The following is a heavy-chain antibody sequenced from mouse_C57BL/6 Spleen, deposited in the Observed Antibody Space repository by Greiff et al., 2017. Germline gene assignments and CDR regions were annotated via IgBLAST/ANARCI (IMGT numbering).Heavy chain of an antibody. V-gene: IGHV5-9-1*02. J-gene: IGHJ4*01. CDR3: TRVHGNYAMDD. D-gene: IGHD4-1*01. CDR1: GFTFSSYA. CDR2: ISSGGDYI. Sequence: EVQLVESGEGLVKPGGSLKLSCAASGFTFSSYAMSWVRQTPEKRLEWVAYISSGGDYIFYADTVTGRFTISRDNARNTLYLQMSSLKSEDRAMYYCTRVHGNYAMDDWGQGTSVTVSS.